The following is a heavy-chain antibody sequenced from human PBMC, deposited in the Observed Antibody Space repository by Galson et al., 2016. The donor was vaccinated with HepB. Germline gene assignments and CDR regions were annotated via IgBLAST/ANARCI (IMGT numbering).Heavy chain of an antibody. CDR2: IGRSSSYI. CDR1: GFTFSSYS. D-gene: IGHD3-3*01. J-gene: IGHJ4*02. V-gene: IGHV3-21*01. CDR3: ARVGDLWSVYHVNDY. Sequence: SLRLSCAASGFTFSSYSMNWVRQAPGKGLEWVSSIGRSSSYIYYAESVKGRFTISRDNAKNSLYLQMNSLRAEDTAVYHCARVGDLWSVYHVNDYWGQGTLVTVAS.